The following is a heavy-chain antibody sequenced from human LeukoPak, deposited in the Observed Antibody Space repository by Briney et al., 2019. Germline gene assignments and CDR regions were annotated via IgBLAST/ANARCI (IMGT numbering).Heavy chain of an antibody. Sequence: SETLSLTCTVSGGSISSGDYYWSWIRQPPGKGLEWIGYIYYSGSTNYNPSLKSRVTISVDTSKNQFSLKLSSVTAADTAVYYCARQMSYDSWSGYPSYYYYGMDVWGQGTTVTVSS. J-gene: IGHJ6*02. CDR3: ARQMSYDSWSGYPSYYYYGMDV. CDR1: GGSISSGDYY. CDR2: IYYSGST. D-gene: IGHD3-3*01. V-gene: IGHV4-61*08.